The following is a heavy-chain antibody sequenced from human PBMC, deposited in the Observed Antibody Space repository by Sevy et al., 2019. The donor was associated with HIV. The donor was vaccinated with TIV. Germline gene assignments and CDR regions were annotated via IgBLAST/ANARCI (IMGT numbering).Heavy chain of an antibody. J-gene: IGHJ5*01. CDR3: ARIGYYDSIGYYYDS. Sequence: SETLSLTCTVSGGSISSYYWSWIRQPPGKGLEWIGYIYHSGGTSYNPSLKGRVTMSVDTSKDQFSLKLSSVTAADTAVYYCARIGYYDSIGYYYDSWGQGALVTVSS. D-gene: IGHD3-22*01. CDR1: GGSISSYY. CDR2: IYHSGGT. V-gene: IGHV4-59*01.